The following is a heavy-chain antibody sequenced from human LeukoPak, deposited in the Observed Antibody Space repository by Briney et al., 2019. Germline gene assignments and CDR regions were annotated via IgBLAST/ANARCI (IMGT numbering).Heavy chain of an antibody. V-gene: IGHV3-15*01. CDR2: IKSKTDGGTT. CDR3: AKDYTVRGFPEDYYGMDV. Sequence: GGSLRLSCAASGFTFSNAWMSWVRQAPGKGLEWVGRIKSKTDGGTTDYAAPVKGRFTISRDNSKNTLYLQMNSLRAEDTAVYYCAKDYTVRGFPEDYYGMDVWGQGTTVTVSS. D-gene: IGHD4-17*01. CDR1: GFTFSNAW. J-gene: IGHJ6*02.